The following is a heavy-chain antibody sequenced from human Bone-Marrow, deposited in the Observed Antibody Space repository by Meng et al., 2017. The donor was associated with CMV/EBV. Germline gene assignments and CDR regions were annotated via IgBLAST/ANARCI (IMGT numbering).Heavy chain of an antibody. CDR2: INSDGSST. Sequence: GESLKISCAASGFTFSSYWMHWVRQAPGKGLVWVSRINSDGSSTNYADSVKGRFLISRDNTKNTVYLQMNSLSAEDTALYWCARDQDFRGQGTLVTVSS. J-gene: IGHJ4*02. CDR1: GFTFSSYW. V-gene: IGHV3-74*01. CDR3: ARDQDF.